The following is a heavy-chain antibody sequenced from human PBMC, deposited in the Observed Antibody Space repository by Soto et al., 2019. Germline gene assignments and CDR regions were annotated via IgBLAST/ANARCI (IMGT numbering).Heavy chain of an antibody. D-gene: IGHD3-22*01. CDR2: ISYDGSNK. CDR1: GFTFSSYG. V-gene: IGHV3-30*18. J-gene: IGHJ4*02. Sequence: QVQLVESGGGVVQPGRSLRLSCAASGFTFSSYGMHWVRQAPGKGLEWVALISYDGSNKYYADSVKGRFTISRDNSKNTLYLQMNSLRAEDTAVYYCAKEHTYYDSIGYYPAGHWGQGTLVTVSS. CDR3: AKEHTYYDSIGYYPAGH.